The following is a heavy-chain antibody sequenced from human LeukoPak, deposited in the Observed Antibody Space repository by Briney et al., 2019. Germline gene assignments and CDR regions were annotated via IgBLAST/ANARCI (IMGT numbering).Heavy chain of an antibody. CDR3: ARQLGYCSSTSCYNWFDP. Sequence: SETLSLTCTVSGGSISSYYWSWIRQPPGKGLEWIGYIYYSGSTNYNPSLKSRVTISVDTPKNQFSLKLSSVTAADTAVYYCARQLGYCSSTSCYNWFDPWGQGTLVTVSS. CDR1: GGSISSYY. CDR2: IYYSGST. D-gene: IGHD2-2*01. J-gene: IGHJ5*02. V-gene: IGHV4-59*08.